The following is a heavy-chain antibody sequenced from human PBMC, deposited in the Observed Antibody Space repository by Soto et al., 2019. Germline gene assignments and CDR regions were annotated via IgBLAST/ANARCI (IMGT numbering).Heavy chain of an antibody. CDR2: ISGSGGST. D-gene: IGHD6-13*01. Sequence: GDLSISCSACGFNFSSSAWRCVRQTPGKGLEWVSAISGSGGSTYYADSVKGRFTISRDNSKNTLYLQMNSLRAEDTAVYYCAKESAVLGSWERYFDYWGQGTRVSVSA. J-gene: IGHJ4*02. V-gene: IGHV3-23*01. CDR1: GFNFSSSA. CDR3: AKESAVLGSWERYFDY.